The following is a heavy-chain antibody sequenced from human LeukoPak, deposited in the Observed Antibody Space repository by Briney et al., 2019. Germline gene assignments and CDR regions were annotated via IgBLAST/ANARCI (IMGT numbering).Heavy chain of an antibody. Sequence: PSETLSLTCAVYGGSFSGYYWSWIRQPPGKGLEWIGEINHSGSTNYNLSLKSRVTISVDTSKNQFSLKLSSVTAADTAVYYCARRSDCGGDCYSNWFDPWDQGTLVTVSS. J-gene: IGHJ5*02. CDR2: INHSGST. CDR1: GGSFSGYY. D-gene: IGHD2-21*02. V-gene: IGHV4-34*01. CDR3: ARRSDCGGDCYSNWFDP.